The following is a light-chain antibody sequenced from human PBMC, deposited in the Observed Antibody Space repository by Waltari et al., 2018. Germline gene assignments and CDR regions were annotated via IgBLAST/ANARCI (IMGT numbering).Light chain of an antibody. CDR2: DIK. J-gene: IGLJ2*01. CDR1: SSDIGAYMY. V-gene: IGLV2-11*01. Sequence: QSALTQPRSVSGSPGQSVTISCSGTSSDIGAYMYVSWYQQHPGKAPRLIIYDIKKRPSGVPDRFSGPKSGNTVSLTISGLQPDDGADYFCCSYAGNSMIFGGGTMLTVL. CDR3: CSYAGNSMI.